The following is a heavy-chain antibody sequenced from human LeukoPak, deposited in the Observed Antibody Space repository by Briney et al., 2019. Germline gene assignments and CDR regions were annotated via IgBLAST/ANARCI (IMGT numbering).Heavy chain of an antibody. CDR1: GGSISSGGYS. CDR2: IYHSGST. D-gene: IGHD4-17*01. J-gene: IGHJ4*02. Sequence: SETLSLTCAVSGGSISSGGYSWSWIRQPPGKGLEWIGYIYHSGSTYYNPSLKSRVTISVDRSKNQFSLELNSVTAADTAVYYCARDRYGDHTYFDYWGQGTLVTVSS. V-gene: IGHV4-30-2*01. CDR3: ARDRYGDHTYFDY.